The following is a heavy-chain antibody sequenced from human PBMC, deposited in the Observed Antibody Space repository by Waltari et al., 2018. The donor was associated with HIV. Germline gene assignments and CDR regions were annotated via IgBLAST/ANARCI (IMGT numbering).Heavy chain of an antibody. Sequence: QLQLQQSGPGLVKPSETLPLTCAVSGGSVINSAYYWDFIHQFPGKGLEWIGIIYYTGTTFYNPSLKSRVTMSADLSKNQFSLRLRSVTAADTAIYYCARRPRMAGCYLYYGMDVWGQGTTVTVSS. CDR3: ARRPRMAGCYLYYGMDV. CDR1: GGSVINSAYY. V-gene: IGHV4-39*01. J-gene: IGHJ6*02. CDR2: IYYTGTT. D-gene: IGHD2-21*01.